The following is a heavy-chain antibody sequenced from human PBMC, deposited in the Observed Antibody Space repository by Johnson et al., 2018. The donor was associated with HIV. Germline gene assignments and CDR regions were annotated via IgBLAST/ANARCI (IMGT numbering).Heavy chain of an antibody. CDR1: GFTVSSNY. D-gene: IGHD3-10*01. V-gene: IGHV3-30*03. Sequence: QVQLVESGGGLVQPGGSLRLSCAASGFTVSSNYMSWIRQAPGKGLEWVALISYDGIKTYYVDSVKGRFTISRDNAKNSLNLQMNSLGAEDTAGYYCAGGYGEGWRGELDAFDLGGRGKVVTVSS. CDR2: ISYDGIKT. CDR3: AGGYGEGWRGELDAFDL. J-gene: IGHJ3*01.